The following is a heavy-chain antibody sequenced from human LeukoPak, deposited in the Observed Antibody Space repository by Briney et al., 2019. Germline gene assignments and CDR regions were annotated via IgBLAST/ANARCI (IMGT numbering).Heavy chain of an antibody. CDR1: GFPFSSFD. V-gene: IGHV3-21*04. Sequence: GGSLRLSCAASGFPFSSFDMSWVRQAPGKGLEWVSSISSSSSYIYYADSVKGRFTISRDNSKNTLYLEMNSLRAEDTAVYYCANLFPGSSGPVNWGQGTLVTVSS. D-gene: IGHD6-19*01. J-gene: IGHJ4*02. CDR2: ISSSSSYI. CDR3: ANLFPGSSGPVN.